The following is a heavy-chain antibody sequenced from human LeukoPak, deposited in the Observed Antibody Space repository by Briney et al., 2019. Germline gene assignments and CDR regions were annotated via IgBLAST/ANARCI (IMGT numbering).Heavy chain of an antibody. CDR1: GFTFSSYA. Sequence: GGSLRLSCAASGFTFSSYAMSWVRQAPGKGLGWVSAIGGSGGSTYYADSVKGRFTISRDNSKNTLYLQMNSLRAEDTAVYYCAKDRIVGATARLFDYWGQGTLVTVSS. V-gene: IGHV3-23*01. D-gene: IGHD1-26*01. CDR2: IGGSGGST. CDR3: AKDRIVGATARLFDY. J-gene: IGHJ4*02.